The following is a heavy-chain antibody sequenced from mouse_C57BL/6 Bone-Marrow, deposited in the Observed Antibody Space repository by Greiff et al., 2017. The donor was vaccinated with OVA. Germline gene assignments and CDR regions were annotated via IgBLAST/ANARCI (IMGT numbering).Heavy chain of an antibody. CDR1: GFTFSSYA. J-gene: IGHJ4*01. D-gene: IGHD4-1*01. V-gene: IGHV5-9-1*02. CDR2: ISSGGDYI. CDR3: TRVDWDAMDY. Sequence: EVKLVESGEGLVKPGGSLKLSCAASGFTFSSYAMSWVRQTPEKRLEWVAYISSGGDYIYYADPVKGRFTISRDNARNTLYLQMSSLKSEDTAMDYCTRVDWDAMDYWGQGTSVTVAS.